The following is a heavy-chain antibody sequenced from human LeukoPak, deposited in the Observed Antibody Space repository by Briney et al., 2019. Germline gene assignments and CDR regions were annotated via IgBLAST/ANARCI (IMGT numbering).Heavy chain of an antibody. J-gene: IGHJ4*02. CDR3: ARADSGSRYGSGTYYSYFDY. V-gene: IGHV1-18*01. Sequence: ASVKVPCKASGYTFTSYGISWVRQAPGQGLEWMGWISAYNVNTNYAQKFQGRVTMTTDTSTGTAYMELRSLRSDDTAVYYCARADSGSRYGSGTYYSYFDYWGQGTLVTVSS. CDR2: ISAYNVNT. D-gene: IGHD3-10*01. CDR1: GYTFTSYG.